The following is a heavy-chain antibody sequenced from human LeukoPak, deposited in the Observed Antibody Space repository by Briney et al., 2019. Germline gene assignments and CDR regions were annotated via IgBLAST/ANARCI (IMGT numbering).Heavy chain of an antibody. J-gene: IGHJ4*02. D-gene: IGHD3-9*01. CDR3: AKIDYDVVTGTGYYFDT. CDR2: VYYSGST. V-gene: IGHV4-31*03. CDR1: IDSLSTGTHY. Sequence: PSQTLSLTCTVSIDSLSTGTHYWNWIRQLPVKGLEWMGYVYYSGSTSYNPSLQSRITISVGPSKNQFSLKLKSVTAADTAIYYCAKIDYDVVTGTGYYFDTWGQGMLVAVSS.